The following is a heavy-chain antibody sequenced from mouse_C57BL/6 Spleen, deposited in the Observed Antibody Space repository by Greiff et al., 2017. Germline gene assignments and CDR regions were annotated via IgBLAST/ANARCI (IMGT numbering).Heavy chain of an antibody. CDR2: IYPGDGDT. Sequence: VQLQQSGPELVKPGASVKISCKASGYAFSSSWMTWVKQRPGKGLEWIGRIYPGDGDTNYNGKFKGKATLTADKSSSTAYMQLSSLTSEDSAVYFCARDRYGSSSLGYWGQGTTLTVSS. J-gene: IGHJ2*01. D-gene: IGHD1-1*01. CDR3: ARDRYGSSSLGY. CDR1: GYAFSSSW. V-gene: IGHV1-82*01.